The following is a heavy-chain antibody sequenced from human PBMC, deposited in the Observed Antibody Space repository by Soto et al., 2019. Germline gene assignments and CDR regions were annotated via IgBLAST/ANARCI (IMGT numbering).Heavy chain of an antibody. V-gene: IGHV3-7*03. CDR3: ARGPLDY. CDR1: GFTFSSYA. J-gene: IGHJ4*02. Sequence: SGGSLRLSCAASGFTFSSYAMNWVRQAPGRGLEWVANINGDGSEKTYVDSVKGRFTISRDNAKNSLDLQMSSLRAGDTAVYYCARGPLDYWGQGTLVTVSS. CDR2: INGDGSEK.